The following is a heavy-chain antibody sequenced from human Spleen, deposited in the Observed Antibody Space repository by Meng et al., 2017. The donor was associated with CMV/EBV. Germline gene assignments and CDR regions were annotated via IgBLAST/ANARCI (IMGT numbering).Heavy chain of an antibody. CDR2: INPHNGVT. J-gene: IGHJ6*02. CDR3: ARRDDSWGGYSHYYGMDV. V-gene: IGHV1-2*02. D-gene: IGHD3-3*01. CDR1: GYTFTDLY. Sequence: ASVKVSCKASGYTFTDLYIHWVRQAPGQGLEWMGCINPHNGVTNYTQKFQGRFTMTRDTPINTAYMELSRLRSDYTAVYYCARRDDSWGGYSHYYGMDVWGQGTTVTVSS.